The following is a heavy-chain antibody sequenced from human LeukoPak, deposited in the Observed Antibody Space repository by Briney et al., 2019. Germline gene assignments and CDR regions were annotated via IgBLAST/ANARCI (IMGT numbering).Heavy chain of an antibody. CDR3: AREGITMIEDY. Sequence: PGGSLRLSCAASGFTFSSYWMSWVRQAPGKGLERVANIKQDGSEKYYVDSVKGRFTISRDNAKNSLYLQMNSLRAEDTAVYYCAREGITMIEDYWGQGTLVTVSS. CDR1: GFTFSSYW. V-gene: IGHV3-7*01. D-gene: IGHD3-22*01. CDR2: IKQDGSEK. J-gene: IGHJ4*02.